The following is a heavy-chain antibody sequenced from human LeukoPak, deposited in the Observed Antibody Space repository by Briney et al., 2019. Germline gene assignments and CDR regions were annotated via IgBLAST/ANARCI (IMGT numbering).Heavy chain of an antibody. Sequence: SQTLSLTCAVSGGSISSGSYYWSWIRQPAGKGLEWIGRIYTSGSTNYNPSLKSRVTISVDTSKNQFSLKLSSVTAADTAVYYCARATGYYYGMDVWGQGTTVTVSS. D-gene: IGHD3-10*01. CDR3: ARATGYYYGMDV. CDR1: GGSISSGSYY. V-gene: IGHV4-61*02. CDR2: IYTSGST. J-gene: IGHJ6*02.